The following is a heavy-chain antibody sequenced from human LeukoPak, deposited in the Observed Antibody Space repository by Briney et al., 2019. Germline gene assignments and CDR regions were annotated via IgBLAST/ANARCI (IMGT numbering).Heavy chain of an antibody. CDR3: ARRIQGMAPYYFDY. CDR2: INSDGGST. CDR1: GFTFSSYW. D-gene: IGHD5-24*01. V-gene: IGHV3-74*01. Sequence: HPGGSLRLSCTASGFTFSSYWMHWVRQAPGKGLVWVSRINSDGGSTSYAGSVKGRFTISRDNAKNTLYLQMNSLRAEDTAVYYCARRIQGMAPYYFDYWGQGTLVTASS. J-gene: IGHJ4*02.